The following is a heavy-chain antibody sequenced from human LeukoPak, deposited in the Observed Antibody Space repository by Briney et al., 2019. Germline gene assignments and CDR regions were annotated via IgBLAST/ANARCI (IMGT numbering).Heavy chain of an antibody. CDR1: GYTFTGYY. CDR2: INPNSGGT. Sequence: GASVKVSCKASGYTFTGYYMHWVRQAPGQGLEWMGWINPNSGGTNYAQKFQGRVTMTSDTSISTAYMELSRLRSDDTAVYYCARTIFGTYYFDYWGQGTLVTVSS. V-gene: IGHV1-2*02. D-gene: IGHD3-3*01. J-gene: IGHJ4*02. CDR3: ARTIFGTYYFDY.